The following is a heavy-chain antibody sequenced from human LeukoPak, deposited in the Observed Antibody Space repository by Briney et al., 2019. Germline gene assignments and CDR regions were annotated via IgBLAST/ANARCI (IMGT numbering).Heavy chain of an antibody. Sequence: GGSLRLSCAASGFTFSSYAMSWVRQAPGKGLEWVSAISGSGGSTYYADSVKGRFTISRDNSKNTLYLQMNSLRAGDTAVYYCAKKGVASIGPSHFDYWGQGTLVTVSS. D-gene: IGHD3-22*01. J-gene: IGHJ4*02. V-gene: IGHV3-23*01. CDR3: AKKGVASIGPSHFDY. CDR1: GFTFSSYA. CDR2: ISGSGGST.